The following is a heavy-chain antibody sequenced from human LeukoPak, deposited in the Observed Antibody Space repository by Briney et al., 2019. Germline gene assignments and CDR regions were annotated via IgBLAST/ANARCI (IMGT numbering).Heavy chain of an antibody. CDR3: ARDRIAAAGTDFDY. CDR1: GGSISSSSYY. CDR2: IYYSGST. Sequence: SETLSLTCTVSGGSISSSSYYWGWIRQPPGKGLEWIGSIYYSGSTYYSPSLKSRVTISVDTSKNQFSLKLSSVTAADTAVYYCARDRIAAAGTDFDYRGQGTRVTVSS. V-gene: IGHV4-39*07. J-gene: IGHJ4*02. D-gene: IGHD6-13*01.